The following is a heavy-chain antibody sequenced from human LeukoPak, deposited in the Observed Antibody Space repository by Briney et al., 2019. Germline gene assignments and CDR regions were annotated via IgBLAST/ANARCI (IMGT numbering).Heavy chain of an antibody. J-gene: IGHJ3*02. CDR2: INPNSGGI. CDR3: ARSGTAAGLPDAFDI. D-gene: IGHD6-13*01. Sequence: ASVKVSCKASGGTFSSYAISWVRQAPGQGLEWMGRINPNSGGINYAQKFQGRVTMTRDTSISTVYMELSRLRSDDTAVYYCARSGTAAGLPDAFDIWGQGTMVTVSS. V-gene: IGHV1-2*06. CDR1: GGTFSSYA.